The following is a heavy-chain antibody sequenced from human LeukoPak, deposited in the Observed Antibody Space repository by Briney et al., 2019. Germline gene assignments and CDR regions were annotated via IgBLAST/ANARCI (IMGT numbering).Heavy chain of an antibody. CDR1: GFTFSSYS. V-gene: IGHV3-21*01. CDR3: ARDGHDYGGNYDY. J-gene: IGHJ4*02. CDR2: ISSSSSYI. D-gene: IGHD4-23*01. Sequence: PGGSLRLSCAASGFTFSSYSMNWVRQAPGKGLEWVSSISSSSSYIYYADSVKGRFTISRDNAKNSLYLQMNSLRAEGTAVYYCARDGHDYGGNYDYWGQGTLVTVSS.